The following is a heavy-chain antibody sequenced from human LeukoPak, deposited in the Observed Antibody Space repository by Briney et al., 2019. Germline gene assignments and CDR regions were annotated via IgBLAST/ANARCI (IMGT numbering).Heavy chain of an antibody. CDR2: IYPGDSDT. Sequence: GESLKISCKGSGYSFTSYWIGWVRQMPGKGLEWMGIIYPGDSDTRYRPSFQGQVTISADKSISTAYLQWSSLKASDTAMYYCARGGAYSSSSGYYAFDIWGQGTMVTVSS. J-gene: IGHJ3*02. CDR3: ARGGAYSSSSGYYAFDI. CDR1: GYSFTSYW. V-gene: IGHV5-51*01. D-gene: IGHD6-6*01.